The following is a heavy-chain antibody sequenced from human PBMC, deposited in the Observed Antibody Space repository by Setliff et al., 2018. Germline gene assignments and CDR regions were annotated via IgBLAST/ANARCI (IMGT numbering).Heavy chain of an antibody. CDR1: GGSVSSGYYY. Sequence: SETLSLTCNVSGGSVSSGYYYWDWIRQPPGKGLEWIGTVYYTGRTYYNPSLKSRVTISVETSNNQFSLNLRSVTAADTAIYYCARHFRSSKVQFLEYLTDYYFDSWGQGTLVTV. D-gene: IGHD3-3*01. V-gene: IGHV4-39*01. CDR3: ARHFRSSKVQFLEYLTDYYFDS. J-gene: IGHJ4*02. CDR2: VYYTGRT.